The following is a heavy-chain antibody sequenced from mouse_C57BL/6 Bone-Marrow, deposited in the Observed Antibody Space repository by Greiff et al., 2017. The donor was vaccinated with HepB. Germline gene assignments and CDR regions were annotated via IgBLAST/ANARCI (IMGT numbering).Heavy chain of an antibody. CDR3: ASPDLLQYAMDY. Sequence: QVQLQQSGAELARPGASVKLSCKASGYTFTSCGISWVKQRTGQGLEWIGEIYPRSGNTYYNEKFKGKATLTADKSSSTAYMELRSLTSEDSAVYFCASPDLLQYAMDYWGQGTSVTVSS. CDR1: GYTFTSCG. D-gene: IGHD2-1*01. J-gene: IGHJ4*01. V-gene: IGHV1-81*01. CDR2: IYPRSGNT.